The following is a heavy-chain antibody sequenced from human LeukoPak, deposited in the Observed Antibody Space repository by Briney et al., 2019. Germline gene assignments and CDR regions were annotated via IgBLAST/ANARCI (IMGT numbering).Heavy chain of an antibody. V-gene: IGHV1-24*01. J-gene: IGHJ4*02. Sequence: GASVKVSCKASGYTFTGYYMHWVRQAPGKGLEWMGGFDPEDGETIYAQKFQGRVTMTEDTSTDTAYMELSSLRSEDTAVYYCATAGDYDFWSPPGYWGQGTLVTVSS. CDR1: GYTFTGYY. CDR3: ATAGDYDFWSPPGY. CDR2: FDPEDGET. D-gene: IGHD3-3*01.